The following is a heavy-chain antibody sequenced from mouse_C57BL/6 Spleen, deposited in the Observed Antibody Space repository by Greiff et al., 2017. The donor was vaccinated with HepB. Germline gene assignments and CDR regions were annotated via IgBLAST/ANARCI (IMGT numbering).Heavy chain of an antibody. V-gene: IGHV1-54*01. CDR1: GYAFTNYL. CDR3: ARVPLTGHYFDY. J-gene: IGHJ2*01. CDR2: INPGSGGT. Sequence: QVQLQQSGAELVRPGTSVKVSCKASGYAFTNYLIEWVKQRPGQGLEWIGVINPGSGGTNYNEKFKGKATLTADKSSSTAYMQLSSLTSEDSAVYFCARVPLTGHYFDYWGQGTTLTVSS. D-gene: IGHD4-1*01.